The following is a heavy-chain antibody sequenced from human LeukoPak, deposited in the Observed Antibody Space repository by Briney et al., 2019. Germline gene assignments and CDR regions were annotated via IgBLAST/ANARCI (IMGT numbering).Heavy chain of an antibody. Sequence: ASVKVSCKVSGYTLTELSMHWVRQAPGKGLEWMGGFDPEDGETIYAQKFQGRVTMTEDTSTDTAYMELSSLRSEDTAVYYCATDRGPPYYDILTGYYPAAFDIWGQGTMVTVSS. CDR2: FDPEDGET. CDR1: GYTLTELS. V-gene: IGHV1-24*01. D-gene: IGHD3-9*01. CDR3: ATDRGPPYYDILTGYYPAAFDI. J-gene: IGHJ3*02.